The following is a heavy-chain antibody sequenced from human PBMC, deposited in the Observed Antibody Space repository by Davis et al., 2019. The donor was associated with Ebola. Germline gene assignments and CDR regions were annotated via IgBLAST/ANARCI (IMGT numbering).Heavy chain of an antibody. CDR3: AREGYCSSPSCHSFDY. CDR1: GYTFTSYY. V-gene: IGHV1-46*01. J-gene: IGHJ4*02. D-gene: IGHD2-2*01. Sequence: AASVKVSCKASGYTFTSYYMHWVRQAPGQGLQWMGVINPSGGSTSYAQKFQGRFTLTRDTSTSTVYMDLSRLRSEDTAVYYCAREGYCSSPSCHSFDYWGQGTLVAVSS. CDR2: INPSGGST.